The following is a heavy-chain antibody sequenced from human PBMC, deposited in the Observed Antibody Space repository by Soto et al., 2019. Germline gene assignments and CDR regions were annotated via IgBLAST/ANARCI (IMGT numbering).Heavy chain of an antibody. CDR3: GRGRSGQIVVFY. Sequence: ASVKVSCKASGYTFTGHYIHWVRQAPEQGPEWMGEIGPETGATRYAQKFQGRVTMTRDMSITTVYMELNNLSPDDTAVYYCGRGRSGQIVVFYWSQGTPVTVSS. V-gene: IGHV1-2*02. D-gene: IGHD1-26*01. J-gene: IGHJ4*02. CDR2: IGPETGAT. CDR1: GYTFTGHY.